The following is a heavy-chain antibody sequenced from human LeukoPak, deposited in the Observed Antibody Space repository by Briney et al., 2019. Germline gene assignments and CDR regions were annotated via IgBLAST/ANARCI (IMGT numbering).Heavy chain of an antibody. CDR2: ISYDGSNK. J-gene: IGHJ5*02. CDR3: ASSRIDYGDYDLDP. V-gene: IGHV3-30*04. CDR1: GFTFSSYA. D-gene: IGHD4-17*01. Sequence: GGSLRLSCAASGFTFSSYAMHWVRQAPGKGLEWVAVISYDGSNKYYADSVKGRFTISRDNSKNTLYLQMNSLRAEDTAVYYCASSRIDYGDYDLDPWGQGTLVTVSS.